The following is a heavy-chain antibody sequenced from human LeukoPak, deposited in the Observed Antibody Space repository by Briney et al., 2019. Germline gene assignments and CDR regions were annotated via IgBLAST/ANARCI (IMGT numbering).Heavy chain of an antibody. Sequence: ASVKVSCKASGYTFTSYGISWVRQAPGQGLEWMGWISAYNGNTNYAQKLQGRVTTTTDTSTSTAYMELRSLRSDDTAVYYCARDILIRYFDWLPTPLDYWGQGTLVTVSS. CDR2: ISAYNGNT. V-gene: IGHV1-18*01. CDR1: GYTFTSYG. J-gene: IGHJ4*02. D-gene: IGHD3-9*01. CDR3: ARDILIRYFDWLPTPLDY.